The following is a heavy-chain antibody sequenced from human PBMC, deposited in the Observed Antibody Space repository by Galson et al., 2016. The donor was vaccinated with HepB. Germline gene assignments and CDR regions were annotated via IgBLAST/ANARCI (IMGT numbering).Heavy chain of an antibody. J-gene: IGHJ4*02. D-gene: IGHD1-14*01. CDR1: GFAFSSYA. V-gene: IGHV3-23*01. Sequence: SLRLSCAASGFAFSSYAMSWVRQAPGKGLEWISTISGGAYNSYYTDSVKGRFTISRDNSKNSLYLQMISLRAEDTAGYYCTKDRGGYNPPIDSWGQGTLVTVSS. CDR2: ISGGAYNS. CDR3: TKDRGGYNPPIDS.